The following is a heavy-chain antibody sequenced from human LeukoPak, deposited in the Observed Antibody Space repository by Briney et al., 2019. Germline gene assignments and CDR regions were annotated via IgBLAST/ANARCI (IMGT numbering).Heavy chain of an antibody. V-gene: IGHV3-23*01. Sequence: GGSLRLSCEASGFIFHNYAMTWVRQAPGKGLEWVSAISGSCGHTFYPDSVKGRLPHYRHISKNTLSLQINTLRGEDTAVYYCARTLVGATSGPDCYLDAWGQGCLVTV. CDR1: GFIFHNYA. J-gene: IGHJ4*02. D-gene: IGHD1-26*01. CDR3: ARTLVGATSGPDCYLDA. CDR2: ISGSCGHT.